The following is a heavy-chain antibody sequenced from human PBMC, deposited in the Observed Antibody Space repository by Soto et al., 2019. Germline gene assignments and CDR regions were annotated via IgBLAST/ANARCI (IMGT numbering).Heavy chain of an antibody. V-gene: IGHV2-5*02. CDR2: IYWDDDK. J-gene: IGHJ4*02. D-gene: IGHD2-15*01. CDR1: GFSLSTSGVG. Sequence: QITLKESGPTLVKPTQTLTLTCTFSGFSLSTSGVGVGWIRQPPGKALEWLALIYWDDDKRYSPSLKSRLTITKDTSKDQEVLTITNMDPGDTSTYFCAHRLLYCSGRNFYSGFDYWGQGTLVTVSS. CDR3: AHRLLYCSGRNFYSGFDY.